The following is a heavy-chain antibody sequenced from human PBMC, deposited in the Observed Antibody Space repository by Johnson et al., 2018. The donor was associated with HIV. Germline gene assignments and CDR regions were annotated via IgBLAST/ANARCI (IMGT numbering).Heavy chain of an antibody. D-gene: IGHD6-6*01. CDR3: ARVTGGYYSSSFGNAFDI. Sequence: QVQLVESGGGVVQPGGSLRLSCAASGFTFSSYGMHWVRQAPGKGLEWVAFIRYDGSNKYYADSVKGRFTISRDNSKNTLYLQMNSLRAEDTALYYCARVTGGYYSSSFGNAFDIWGQGTMVTVSS. V-gene: IGHV3-30*02. CDR2: IRYDGSNK. J-gene: IGHJ3*02. CDR1: GFTFSSYG.